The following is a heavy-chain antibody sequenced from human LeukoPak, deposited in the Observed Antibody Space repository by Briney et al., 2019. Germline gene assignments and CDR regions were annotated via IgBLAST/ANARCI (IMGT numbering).Heavy chain of an antibody. V-gene: IGHV3-11*06. CDR1: GFPFSDYY. J-gene: IGHJ5*02. CDR2: ISSSSKYT. D-gene: IGHD2-2*01. CDR3: ARSPCSSTRCYHS. Sequence: GGSLRLSCAASGFPFSDYYMSWVRQAPGKGLGWVSYISSSSKYTNYVDSVKGRFTISRDNAKNSLNLQMNSLRVEDTAVYYCARSPCSSTRCYHSWGQGTLVTVSS.